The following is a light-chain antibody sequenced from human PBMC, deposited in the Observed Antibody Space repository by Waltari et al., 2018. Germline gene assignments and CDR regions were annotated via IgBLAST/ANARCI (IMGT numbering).Light chain of an antibody. CDR2: DVS. J-gene: IGLJ3*02. V-gene: IGLV2-23*02. CDR1: SRDIGRYDI. CDR3: CSYAGNYVWV. Sequence: QSALTQPAAVSGSPGQSVTIHCPGASRDIGRYDIVSWYQQPPGNAPNLVISDVSKRPSGVSDRFSGSKSGDTASLTISGLQFEDEADYYCCSYAGNYVWVFGGGTRLTVL.